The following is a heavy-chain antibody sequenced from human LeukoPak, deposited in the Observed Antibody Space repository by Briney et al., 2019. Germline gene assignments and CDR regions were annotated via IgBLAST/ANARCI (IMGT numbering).Heavy chain of an antibody. V-gene: IGHV3-21*01. Sequence: PGGSLRLSCAASGFTFSSYWMSWVRQAPGKGLEWVSSISSSSSYIYYADSVKGRFTISRDNAKNSLYLQMNSLRAEDTAVYYCARGLATTDYYYYYGMDVWGQGTTVTVSS. J-gene: IGHJ6*02. CDR1: GFTFSSYW. D-gene: IGHD1-1*01. CDR2: ISSSSSYI. CDR3: ARGLATTDYYYYYGMDV.